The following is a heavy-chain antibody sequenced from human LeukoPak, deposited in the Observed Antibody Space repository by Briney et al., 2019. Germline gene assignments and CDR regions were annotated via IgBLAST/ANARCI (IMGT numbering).Heavy chain of an antibody. CDR3: ARDDSSGYYHGGAFDI. Sequence: PSETLSLTCTVSGGSISSGGYYWSWIRQHPGKGLEWIGYIYYSGSTYYNPSLKSRVTISVDTSKNQFSLKLSSVTAADTAVYYCARDDSSGYYHGGAFDIWGQGTMVTVSS. V-gene: IGHV4-31*03. CDR2: IYYSGST. J-gene: IGHJ3*02. CDR1: GGSISSGGYY. D-gene: IGHD3-22*01.